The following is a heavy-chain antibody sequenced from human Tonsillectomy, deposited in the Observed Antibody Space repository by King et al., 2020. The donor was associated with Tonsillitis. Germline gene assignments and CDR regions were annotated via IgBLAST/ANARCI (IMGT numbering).Heavy chain of an antibody. CDR1: GFTFSTYA. Sequence: VQLVESGGGLVQPGGALRLSCAASGFTFSTYAMTWVRQAPGKGLEWVSAISISDVSTDYAASVKGRFTISRDNSKNTLYLQMNSLRAEDTAVYYCAKDRASYGSGSYSPWGQGTLVTVSS. D-gene: IGHD3-10*01. J-gene: IGHJ4*02. CDR2: ISISDVST. CDR3: AKDRASYGSGSYSP. V-gene: IGHV3-23*04.